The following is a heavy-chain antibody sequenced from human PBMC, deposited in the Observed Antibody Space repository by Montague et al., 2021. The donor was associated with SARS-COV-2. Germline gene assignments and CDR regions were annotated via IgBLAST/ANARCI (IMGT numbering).Heavy chain of an antibody. CDR1: GGSISSGGYY. Sequence: TLSLTCTVSGGSISSGGYYWSWIRQPPGKGLEWIGYIYYSGSTYYNPSLKSRVTISVDTSKNQFSLKMSSVTAADTAVYYCARSSEPRIIWIITSLDWYFDYWGHGTLVTVSS. D-gene: IGHD3-22*01. CDR3: ARSSEPRIIWIITSLDWYFDY. CDR2: IYYSGST. V-gene: IGHV4-31*03. J-gene: IGHJ4*01.